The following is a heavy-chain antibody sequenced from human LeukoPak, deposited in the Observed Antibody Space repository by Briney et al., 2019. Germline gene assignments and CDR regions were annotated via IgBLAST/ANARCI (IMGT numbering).Heavy chain of an antibody. V-gene: IGHV3-21*01. D-gene: IGHD5-24*01. J-gene: IGHJ6*02. CDR1: GFTFDDYA. Sequence: GGSLRLSCAASGFTFDDYAMHWVRQAPGKGLEWVSSISSSSNYIYYADAVKGRFTISRDNAKNSLYLQMNSLRAEDTAVYYCAKDWRWKQNIYGMNVWGQGTTVTVSS. CDR2: ISSSSNYI. CDR3: AKDWRWKQNIYGMNV.